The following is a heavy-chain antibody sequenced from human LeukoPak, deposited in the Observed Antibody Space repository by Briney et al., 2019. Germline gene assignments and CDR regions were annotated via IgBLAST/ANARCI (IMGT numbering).Heavy chain of an antibody. Sequence: SETLSLTCTVSGASISFGDYYWSWIRQPAGKELEWIGRIYASGKTNYNPSLKSRVTLSIDTSRNQFSLNLSSVTAADTAVYYCACGRDGYLDYWGQGTLVTVSS. CDR2: IYASGKT. CDR3: ACGRDGYLDY. D-gene: IGHD5-24*01. J-gene: IGHJ4*02. CDR1: GASISFGDYY. V-gene: IGHV4-61*02.